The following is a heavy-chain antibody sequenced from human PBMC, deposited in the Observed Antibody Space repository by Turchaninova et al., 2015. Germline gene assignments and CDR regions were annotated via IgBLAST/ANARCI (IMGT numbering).Heavy chain of an antibody. Sequence: QITLQESGPTLVQPTETLTLTCTVSGFSLSSRGVGVDWIRQPPGKAPEWLAVIYWDDDKRYSPSVKSRLTITKDTSKNQVVLSLTNMDPVDTATYYCAHRRITIPGNPGRDDTFDIWGQGTRVTVSS. CDR3: AHRRITIPGNPGRDDTFDI. J-gene: IGHJ3*02. CDR1: GFSLSSRGVG. V-gene: IGHV2-5*02. D-gene: IGHD1-20*01. CDR2: IYWDDDK.